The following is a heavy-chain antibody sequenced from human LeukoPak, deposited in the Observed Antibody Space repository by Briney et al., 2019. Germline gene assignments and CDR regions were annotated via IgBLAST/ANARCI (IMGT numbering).Heavy chain of an antibody. J-gene: IGHJ6*02. D-gene: IGHD3-10*01. CDR3: ARYGSGSYSLGYYGMDV. CDR1: GFTFSSYS. V-gene: IGHV3-21*01. CDR2: ISSSSSSYI. Sequence: GGSLRLSCAASGFTFSSYSMNWIRQAPGKGLEWVSSISSSSSSYIYYADSVKGRFTISRDNAKNSLYLQMNSLRAEDTAVYYCARYGSGSYSLGYYGMDVWGQGTTVTVSS.